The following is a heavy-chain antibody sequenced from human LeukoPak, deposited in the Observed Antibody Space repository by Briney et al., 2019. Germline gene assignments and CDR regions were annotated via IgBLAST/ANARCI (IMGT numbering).Heavy chain of an antibody. D-gene: IGHD1-26*01. Sequence: ASVKVSCKAPGYTLTSYGIICVRQAPGQGLEWMGWISAYNGNTNYAQKLQGRVTMTTDISTSTAYMELRSLRSDDTAVYYCARDHVGAFAYWDQRTLVTVSS. CDR2: ISAYNGNT. V-gene: IGHV1-18*01. CDR1: GYTLTSYG. J-gene: IGHJ4*01. CDR3: ARDHVGAFAY.